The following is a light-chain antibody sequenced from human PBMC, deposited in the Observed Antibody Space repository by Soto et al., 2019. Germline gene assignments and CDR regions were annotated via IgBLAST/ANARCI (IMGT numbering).Light chain of an antibody. J-gene: IGKJ1*01. V-gene: IGKV1-5*01. Sequence: DMQLTQSPSTLAASVGDRVTITCRASQSISSWLAWYQQKPGKAPKLLIYDASSLESGVPSRFSGSGSGTDFTLTISSLQPDDFATYFCQQYESYWTFGQGTKVDIK. CDR3: QQYESYWT. CDR1: QSISSW. CDR2: DAS.